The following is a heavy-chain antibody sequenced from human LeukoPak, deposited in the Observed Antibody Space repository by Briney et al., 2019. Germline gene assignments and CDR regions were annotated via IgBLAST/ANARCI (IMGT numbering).Heavy chain of an antibody. V-gene: IGHV1-2*02. CDR1: GYTFTSYG. D-gene: IGHD1-26*01. CDR3: ARDSGSFFHDAFDI. CDR2: INPNSGAA. Sequence: ASVTVSCKASGYTFTSYGISWVRQAPGQGLEWMGWINPNSGAANYAQKFQGRVTMTRDTSISTAYMELTTLRSDDTALYYCARDSGSFFHDAFDIWGQGAMVTVSS. J-gene: IGHJ3*02.